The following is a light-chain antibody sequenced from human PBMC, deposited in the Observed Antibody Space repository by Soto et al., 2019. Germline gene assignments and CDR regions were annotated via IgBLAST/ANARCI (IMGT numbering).Light chain of an antibody. CDR2: DVS. CDR3: SSYTSTSTPVV. J-gene: IGLJ2*01. CDR1: SSDVGGYNY. Sequence: QSALSQPASVSGSPGQSITISCTGTSSDVGGYNYVSWYQQHPLKVPKLIIYDVSNRPSGVSNRFSGSKSGNTASLTISGLQAEDEADYYCSSYTSTSTPVVFGGGTKLTVL. V-gene: IGLV2-14*01.